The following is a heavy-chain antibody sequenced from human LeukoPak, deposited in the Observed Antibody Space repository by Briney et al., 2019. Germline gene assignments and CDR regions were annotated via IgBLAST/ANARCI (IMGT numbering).Heavy chain of an antibody. CDR1: GYTFTSYD. CDR3: ARTPQMGSGLRYFDWLLSYDAFDI. D-gene: IGHD3-9*01. V-gene: IGHV1-8*01. CDR2: MNPNSGNT. Sequence: KVSCKASGYTFTSYDINWVRQATGQGLEWMGWMNPNSGNTGYAQKFQGRVTMTRNTSISTDYMELSSLRSEDTAVYYCARTPQMGSGLRYFDWLLSYDAFDIWGQGTMVTVSS. J-gene: IGHJ3*02.